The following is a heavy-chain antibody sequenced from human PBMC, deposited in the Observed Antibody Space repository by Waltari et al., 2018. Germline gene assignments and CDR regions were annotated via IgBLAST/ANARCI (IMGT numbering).Heavy chain of an antibody. CDR2: IWYDGSNT. Sequence: QVQVVESGGGAVQPGQSLRLSCVTSGFQFSSYGRYWARQAPGKGLEWVAVIWYDGSNTDYRESVKGRFTISRDNVKNTVDLQMNNLRVEDTAVYYCARPAWNDPPYYYGMDVWGPGTTVSVSS. CDR3: ARPAWNDPPYYYGMDV. D-gene: IGHD1-1*01. V-gene: IGHV3-33*01. CDR1: GFQFSSYG. J-gene: IGHJ6*02.